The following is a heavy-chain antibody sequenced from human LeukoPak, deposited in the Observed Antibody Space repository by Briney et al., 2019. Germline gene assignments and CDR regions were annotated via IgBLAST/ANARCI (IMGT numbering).Heavy chain of an antibody. V-gene: IGHV4-34*01. CDR3: ARGAGYSSSWSTGAYYYYYMDV. CDR2: INHSGST. D-gene: IGHD6-13*01. Sequence: PSETLSLTCAVYGGSFSGYYWSWIRQPPGKGLEWIGEINHSGSTNYNPSLKSRVTISVDTSKNQFSLKLSSVTAADTAVYYCARGAGYSSSWSTGAYYYYYMDVWGKGTTVTISS. J-gene: IGHJ6*03. CDR1: GGSFSGYY.